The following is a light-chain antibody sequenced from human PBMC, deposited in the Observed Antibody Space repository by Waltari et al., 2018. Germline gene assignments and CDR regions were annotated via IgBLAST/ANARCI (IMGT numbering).Light chain of an antibody. CDR3: CSYAGSITFWV. CDR1: DVGGYNY. CDR2: DVT. V-gene: IGLV2-11*01. Sequence: DVGGYNYVSWYQHHPGRAPKLIIYDVTKRPSGVPDRFSASKSDNTASLTISGLQAEDEADYYCCSYAGSITFWVFGGGTKLTVL. J-gene: IGLJ3*02.